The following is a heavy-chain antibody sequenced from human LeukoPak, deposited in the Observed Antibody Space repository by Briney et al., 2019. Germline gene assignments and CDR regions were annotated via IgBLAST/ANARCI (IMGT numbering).Heavy chain of an antibody. CDR2: IYSSGNA. Sequence: GGSLRLSCAASGFSVSSNYMSWLRQAPGKGLEGVSVIYSSGNAYYADSVKGRFTLSRDSSKNTLFLQMNSLRAEDTAVYYCARGSGMITVISPGAFNIWGQGTMVTVSP. CDR1: GFSVSSNY. CDR3: ARGSGMITVISPGAFNI. J-gene: IGHJ3*02. D-gene: IGHD3-22*01. V-gene: IGHV3-53*01.